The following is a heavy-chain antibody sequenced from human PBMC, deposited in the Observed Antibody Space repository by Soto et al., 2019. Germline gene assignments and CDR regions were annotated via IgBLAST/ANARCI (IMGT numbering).Heavy chain of an antibody. CDR3: ARWGALRAHYYFAY. J-gene: IGHJ4*02. V-gene: IGHV1-18*01. Sequence: ASVRVACKACGYTFTSYGISWVRQAPGQGLEWMGSISAYNGNTNYAQKIQDRVTMTTETSTSTAYMELRSRRSDDTAVYYCARWGALRAHYYFAYWGKGTLVTVSS. D-gene: IGHD3-16*01. CDR1: GYTFTSYG. CDR2: ISAYNGNT.